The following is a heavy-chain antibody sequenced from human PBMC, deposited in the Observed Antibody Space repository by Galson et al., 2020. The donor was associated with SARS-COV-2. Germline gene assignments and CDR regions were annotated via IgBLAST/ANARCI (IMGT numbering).Heavy chain of an antibody. V-gene: IGHV4-34*01. D-gene: IGHD2-21*01. J-gene: IGHJ6*03. Sequence: SETLSLTCAVYGGSFSDYSWTWVRQPPGKGLEWIGEISHSGSTNYSPSLKSRVFMSVDTSKNQFSLKLRSVTAADTAVYYCARGGSRQIMVFDYYYFYMDVWGKGTTVTVSS. CDR1: GGSFSDYS. CDR3: ARGGSRQIMVFDYYYFYMDV. CDR2: ISHSGST.